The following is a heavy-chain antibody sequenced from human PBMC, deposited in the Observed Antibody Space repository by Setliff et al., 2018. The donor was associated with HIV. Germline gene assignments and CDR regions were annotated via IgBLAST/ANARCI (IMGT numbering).Heavy chain of an antibody. CDR2: ISSDGSDK. CDR3: AKEGYYDSSGYYQEADAFDI. Sequence: GESLKISCAASGFAFRNYIFHWVRQAPGKGLEWVAIISSDGSDKNYADSVKGRFTVSRDNAKNSLYLQMNSLRAEDTAVYYCAKEGYYDSSGYYQEADAFDIWGQGTMVTVSS. J-gene: IGHJ3*02. CDR1: GFAFRNYI. V-gene: IGHV3-30*07. D-gene: IGHD3-22*01.